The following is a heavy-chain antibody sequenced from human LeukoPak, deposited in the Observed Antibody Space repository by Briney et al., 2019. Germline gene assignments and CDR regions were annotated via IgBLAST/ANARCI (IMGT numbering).Heavy chain of an antibody. J-gene: IGHJ4*02. D-gene: IGHD5-12*01. CDR3: ARGVATMLFDY. V-gene: IGHV4-39*01. Sequence: SETLSLTCTVSGGSISSSSYYWGWIRQPPGKGLEWIGSIYYSGSTYYNPSLKSRVTISVDTSKNQFTLKLSSVTAADTAVYYCARGVATMLFDYWGQGTLVTVSS. CDR2: IYYSGST. CDR1: GGSISSSSYY.